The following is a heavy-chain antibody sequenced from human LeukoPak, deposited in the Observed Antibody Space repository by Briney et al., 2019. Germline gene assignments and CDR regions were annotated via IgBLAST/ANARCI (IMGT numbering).Heavy chain of an antibody. D-gene: IGHD3-16*01. Sequence: GGSLRLSCAASGFTVSSNYMSWVRQAPGKGLEWVSVIYSGGSTYYADSVKGRFTISRDNSKNTLYLQMNSLRAEDTAVYYCASTSLYSDAFDIWGQGTMVTVSS. CDR2: IYSGGST. J-gene: IGHJ3*02. CDR3: ASTSLYSDAFDI. CDR1: GFTVSSNY. V-gene: IGHV3-66*02.